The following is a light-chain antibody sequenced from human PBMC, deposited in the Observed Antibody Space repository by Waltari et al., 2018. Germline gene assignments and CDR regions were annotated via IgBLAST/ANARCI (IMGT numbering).Light chain of an antibody. J-gene: IGKJ3*01. CDR3: QQYGSSPVT. V-gene: IGKV3-20*01. Sequence: EIVLTQSPGTLSLSPGERATLSCRTSQSVSSTYLAWYQQKPGQAPRLLIHGAPSRVTGLPDRFSGSGSGTDFTLTISRLEPEDFAVYYCQQYGSSPVTFGPGTKVDIK. CDR1: QSVSSTY. CDR2: GAP.